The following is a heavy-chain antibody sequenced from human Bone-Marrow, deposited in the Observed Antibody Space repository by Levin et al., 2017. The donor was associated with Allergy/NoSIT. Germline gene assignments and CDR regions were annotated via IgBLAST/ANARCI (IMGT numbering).Heavy chain of an antibody. Sequence: GGSLRLSCVASGFTFSTYGMHWVRQTPGRGLEWVAFTWFDGSQKYYVESVKGRFIISRDNSKNTMYLEMNSMRAEDTAVYYCARRESGSYFGYMDVWGKGTTVIVSS. CDR3: ARRESGSYFGYMDV. D-gene: IGHD3-10*01. V-gene: IGHV3-33*01. CDR2: TWFDGSQK. CDR1: GFTFSTYG. J-gene: IGHJ6*03.